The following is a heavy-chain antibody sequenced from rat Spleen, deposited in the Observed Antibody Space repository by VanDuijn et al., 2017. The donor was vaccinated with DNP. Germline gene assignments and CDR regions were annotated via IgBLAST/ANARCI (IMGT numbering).Heavy chain of an antibody. CDR1: GFSLTSYG. V-gene: IGHV2S12*01. Sequence: QVQLKESGPGLVQPSQTLSLTCTVSGFSLTSYGVSWVRQPPGKGLEWIAAISRGGSTYYNSALKSRLSISRDTSKSQVFLKMNSLQTEDTAMYFCAQLTPHWGQGVMVTVSS. J-gene: IGHJ2*01. CDR3: AQLTPH. CDR2: ISRGGST. D-gene: IGHD1-10*01.